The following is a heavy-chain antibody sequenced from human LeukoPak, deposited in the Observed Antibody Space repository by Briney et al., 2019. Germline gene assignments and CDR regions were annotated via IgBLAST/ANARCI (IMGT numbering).Heavy chain of an antibody. J-gene: IGHJ4*02. CDR3: ARIGSGRFRAFDY. CDR1: GFTVSSNY. CDR2: IYSGGST. D-gene: IGHD2-15*01. Sequence: GGSLRLSCAASGFTVSSNYMSWVRQAPGKGLEWVSVIYSGGSTYYADSVKGRFTISRGNSKNTLYLQMNSLRAEDTAVYYCARIGSGRFRAFDYWGQGTLVTVSS. V-gene: IGHV3-53*01.